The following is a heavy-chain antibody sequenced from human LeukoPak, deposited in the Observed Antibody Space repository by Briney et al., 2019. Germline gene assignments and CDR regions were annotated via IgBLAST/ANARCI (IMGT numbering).Heavy chain of an antibody. CDR2: INPNSGGT. D-gene: IGHD2-8*01. CDR1: GYTFTSYY. V-gene: IGHV1-2*02. Sequence: GASVKVSCKASGYTFTSYYMHWVRQAPGQGLEWMGWINPNSGGTNYAQKFQGRVTMTRDTSISTAYMELSRLRSDDTAVYYCARKGCTNGVCYTYYYWGQGTLVTVSS. CDR3: ARKGCTNGVCYTYYY. J-gene: IGHJ4*02.